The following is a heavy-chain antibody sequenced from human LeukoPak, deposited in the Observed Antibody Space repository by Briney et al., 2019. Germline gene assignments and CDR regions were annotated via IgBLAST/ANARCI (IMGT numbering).Heavy chain of an antibody. Sequence: GGSLRLSCAASGFTFRRNGMHWVRQAPGKGLEWVAVISYDGSNKYYADSVKGRFTISRDNSKSTLYLLMNSLRDEDTAVYYCAKDRSSSWSLDYWGQGTLVTVSS. V-gene: IGHV3-30*18. CDR1: GFTFRRNG. D-gene: IGHD6-13*01. J-gene: IGHJ4*02. CDR2: ISYDGSNK. CDR3: AKDRSSSWSLDY.